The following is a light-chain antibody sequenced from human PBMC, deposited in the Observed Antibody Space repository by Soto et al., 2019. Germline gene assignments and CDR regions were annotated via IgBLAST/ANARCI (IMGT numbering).Light chain of an antibody. Sequence: EIVMTQSPATLSLSPGERATLSCRASQSVSSNLAWYQQKPGQAPRLLIYGASTRATGIPARFSGSGSGTEFTLTISSLRSEDFAVYYCHQYNNWPPWTFGQGTKVEIK. V-gene: IGKV3-15*01. CDR3: HQYNNWPPWT. CDR1: QSVSSN. CDR2: GAS. J-gene: IGKJ1*01.